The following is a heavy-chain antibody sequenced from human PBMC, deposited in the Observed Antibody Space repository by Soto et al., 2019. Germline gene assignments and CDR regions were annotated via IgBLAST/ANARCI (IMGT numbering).Heavy chain of an antibody. D-gene: IGHD1-1*01. CDR2: MNEDGSQK. CDR3: ASDKARRFDY. Sequence: EVQLVESGGGLVQAGGSVRLSCVVSGFSFRDYWMTWVRLAPGKGLEWVANMNEDGSQKHYMDSVEGRFTIARDNAKNSVYLQMNSLRPDDTAIYYCASDKARRFDYWGQGTLVTVSS. V-gene: IGHV3-7*03. CDR1: GFSFRDYW. J-gene: IGHJ4*02.